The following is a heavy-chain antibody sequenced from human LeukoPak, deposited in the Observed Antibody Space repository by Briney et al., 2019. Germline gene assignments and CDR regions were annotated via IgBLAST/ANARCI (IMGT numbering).Heavy chain of an antibody. V-gene: IGHV3-66*01. CDR3: ARGVNIAHPYHFDY. CDR1: GFTVSRNF. D-gene: IGHD2-21*01. CDR2: VHSVGST. J-gene: IGHJ4*02. Sequence: GGSLRLSCAASGFTVSRNFMTWVRQAPGMGLEWVSLVHSVGSTYYADSVKGRFTISRDNSKNMLYLRMNSLRAEDTAVYYCARGVNIAHPYHFDYWGQGTLVTVSS.